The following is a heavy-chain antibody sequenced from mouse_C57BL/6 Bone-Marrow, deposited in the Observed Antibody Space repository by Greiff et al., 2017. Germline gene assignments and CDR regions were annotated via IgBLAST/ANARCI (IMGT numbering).Heavy chain of an antibody. CDR1: GFNIKDDY. J-gene: IGHJ3*01. Sequence: EVQVVESGAELVRPGASVKLSCTASGFNIKDDYMHWVKQRPEQGLEWIGWIDPENGDTEYASKFQGKATITADTSSNTAYLQLSSLTSEDTAVYYCTTGDYGPWFAYWGQGTLVTVSA. CDR3: TTGDYGPWFAY. V-gene: IGHV14-4*01. CDR2: IDPENGDT. D-gene: IGHD2-4*01.